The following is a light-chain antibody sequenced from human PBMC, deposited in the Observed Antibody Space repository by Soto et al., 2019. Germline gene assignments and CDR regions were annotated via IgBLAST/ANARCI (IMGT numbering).Light chain of an antibody. Sequence: VLKHSPDTLSLSPEERATLSCSVSRTVMRNNLAWHQQKPGQTPRLLVYGASTRATGIPARFSGSGSGTDCTLTISRLEPEDCAVYYCQQYHTSPRTFGQGTKV. CDR1: RTVMRNN. V-gene: IGKV3-20*01. CDR2: GAS. J-gene: IGKJ2*01. CDR3: QQYHTSPRT.